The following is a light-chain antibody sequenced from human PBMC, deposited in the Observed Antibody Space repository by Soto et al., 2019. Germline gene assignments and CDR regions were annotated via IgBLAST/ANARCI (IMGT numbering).Light chain of an antibody. J-gene: IGKJ2*01. CDR2: DAS. Sequence: DIQMTQSHSTLSASVGDRVTITCRASQSISSWLAWYQQKTGKAPKLLIYDASSLESGVPSRFSGSGSGTEFTLTISRLQPDDFAVYYCQQYHNWPPQYTFGQGTKLQI. CDR3: QQYHNWPPQYT. V-gene: IGKV1-5*01. CDR1: QSISSW.